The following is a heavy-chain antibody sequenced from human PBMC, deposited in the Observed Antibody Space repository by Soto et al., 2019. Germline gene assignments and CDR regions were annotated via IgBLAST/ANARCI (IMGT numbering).Heavy chain of an antibody. CDR2: VSYDGDNK. CDR1: GFTFSNYG. V-gene: IGHV3-30*18. Sequence: QPGGSLRLSCVASGFTFSNYGMHWVRQAPGKGLEWVAVVSYDGDNKYYADSVKGRFTISRDNSKNTLYLQMNSLRPEDTAVYSCAKAPGSRLPGYYYGMDVWGQGTAVTVSS. CDR3: AKAPGSRLPGYYYGMDV. D-gene: IGHD3-10*01. J-gene: IGHJ6*02.